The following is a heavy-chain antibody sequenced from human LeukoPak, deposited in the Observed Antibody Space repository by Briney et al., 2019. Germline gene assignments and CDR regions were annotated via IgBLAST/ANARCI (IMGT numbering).Heavy chain of an antibody. CDR3: AKEAGERRQQQAADY. Sequence: GGSLRLSCAASGFTFSTYAMSWGRQAPGKGLEWVSSISGSGGYTFYADSVKGRFTISRDNSKNTLYLQMNSLRADDTAIYYCAKEAGERRQQQAADYWGQGSLVTVSS. J-gene: IGHJ4*02. D-gene: IGHD1-1*01. CDR1: GFTFSTYA. V-gene: IGHV3-23*01. CDR2: ISGSGGYT.